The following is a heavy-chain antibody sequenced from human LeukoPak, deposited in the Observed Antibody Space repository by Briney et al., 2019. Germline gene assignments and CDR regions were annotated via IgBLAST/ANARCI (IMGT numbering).Heavy chain of an antibody. J-gene: IGHJ5*02. D-gene: IGHD3-3*02. CDR3: ATDWHWRGFDP. Sequence: ASVKVSCKASGYTFTSYYMHWVRQAPGKGLEWMGGFDPEDGETIYAQKFQGRVTMTEDTSTDTAYMELSSLRSEDTAVYYCATDWHWRGFDPWGQGTLVTVSS. V-gene: IGHV1-24*01. CDR1: GYTFTSYY. CDR2: FDPEDGET.